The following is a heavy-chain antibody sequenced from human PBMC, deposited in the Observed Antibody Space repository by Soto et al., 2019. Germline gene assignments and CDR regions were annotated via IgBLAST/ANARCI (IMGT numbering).Heavy chain of an antibody. CDR2: IWNDGSDK. J-gene: IGHJ5*02. V-gene: IGHV3-33*06. Sequence: RGSLLLPWAASACSSRPDGKLLFLQAPGKGLEWVAVIWNDGSDKYYADSVKGRFTISRDNSKNILYLQIYDLKVEDTAVYYCANDQWLGGTWGQGTQVTVSS. CDR1: ACSSRPDG. CDR3: ANDQWLGGT. D-gene: IGHD6-19*01.